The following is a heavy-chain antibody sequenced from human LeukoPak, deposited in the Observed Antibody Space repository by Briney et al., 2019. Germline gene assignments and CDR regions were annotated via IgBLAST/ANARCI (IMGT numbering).Heavy chain of an antibody. Sequence: QPGGSLRLSCTASGFTFGDYAMSWVRQAPGKGLEWVGFIRSKAYGGATEYAASVKGRFTISRDDSKSIAYLQMNSLKTEDTAVYYCTRGGGHCTNGVCLLFDYWGQGTLVTVSS. CDR1: GFTFGDYA. J-gene: IGHJ4*02. D-gene: IGHD2-8*01. CDR3: TRGGGHCTNGVCLLFDY. V-gene: IGHV3-49*04. CDR2: IRSKAYGGAT.